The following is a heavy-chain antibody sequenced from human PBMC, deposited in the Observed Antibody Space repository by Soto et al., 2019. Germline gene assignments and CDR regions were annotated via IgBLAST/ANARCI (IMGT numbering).Heavy chain of an antibody. CDR2: INHSGST. CDR1: GGSFSGYY. D-gene: IGHD5-18*01. J-gene: IGHJ5*02. Sequence: SETLSLTCAVYGGSFSGYYWSWIRQPPGKGLEWIGEINHSGSTNYNPSLKSRVTISVDTSKNQFSLKLSSVTAADTAVYYCARAHRRGYSYGYSSGLNWFDPWGQGTLVTVSS. V-gene: IGHV4-34*01. CDR3: ARAHRRGYSYGYSSGLNWFDP.